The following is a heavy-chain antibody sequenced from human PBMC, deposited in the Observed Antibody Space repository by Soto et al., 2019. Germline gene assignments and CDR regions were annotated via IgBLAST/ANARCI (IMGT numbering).Heavy chain of an antibody. D-gene: IGHD3-16*01. CDR1: GFTFSSYA. V-gene: IGHV3-23*01. Sequence: EVQLLESGGGLVQPGGSLRLSCAASGFTFSSYAMSWVRQAPGKGLEWVSAISGSGGSTYYADSVKGRFTISRDNSKNTLYLQMNSLRAEDTAVYYGAKDGDGWGGMDVWGQGTTVTVSS. CDR3: AKDGDGWGGMDV. J-gene: IGHJ6*02. CDR2: ISGSGGST.